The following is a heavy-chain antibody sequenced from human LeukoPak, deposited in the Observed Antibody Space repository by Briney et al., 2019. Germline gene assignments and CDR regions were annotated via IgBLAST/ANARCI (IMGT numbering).Heavy chain of an antibody. Sequence: PGRSLRLSCEASGFTFSSYGMHWVRRAPSKGLEWMTVISHDGSNKYYVDSVKGRFTISRDNSKSTLYLQMNSLRAEDTAVYYCAKEGYYGSGSFPDSWGQGTLVTVSS. CDR2: ISHDGSNK. J-gene: IGHJ4*02. CDR1: GFTFSSYG. D-gene: IGHD3-10*01. V-gene: IGHV3-30*18. CDR3: AKEGYYGSGSFPDS.